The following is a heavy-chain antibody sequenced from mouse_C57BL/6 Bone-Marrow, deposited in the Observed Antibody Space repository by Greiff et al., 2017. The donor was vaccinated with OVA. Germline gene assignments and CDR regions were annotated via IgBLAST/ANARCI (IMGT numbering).Heavy chain of an antibody. V-gene: IGHV1-81*01. CDR2: IYPRSGNT. D-gene: IGHD1-1*01. CDR3: ARRYGSRNWYFDV. J-gene: IGHJ1*03. CDR1: GYTFTSYG. Sequence: QVQLQQSGAELARPGASVKLSCKASGYTFTSYGISWVKQRTGQGLEWIGEIYPRSGNTYYNEKFKGKATLTADKSSSTAYMELRSLTSEDSAVYFCARRYGSRNWYFDVWGTGTTVTVSS.